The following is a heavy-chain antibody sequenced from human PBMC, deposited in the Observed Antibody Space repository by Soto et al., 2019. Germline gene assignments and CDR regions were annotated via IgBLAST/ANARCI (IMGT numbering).Heavy chain of an antibody. CDR2: IYYSGST. CDR1: GGSIISSSYY. V-gene: IGHV4-39*01. D-gene: IGHD6-19*01. Sequence: PSGSLSLTCTFSGGSIISSSYYCGWIRQPPGKGLEWIGSIYYSGSTYYNPSLKSRVTISVDTSKNQFSLKLSSVTAADTAVYYCARLDPVAGTGWYWGQGTLVTVSS. CDR3: ARLDPVAGTGWY. J-gene: IGHJ4*02.